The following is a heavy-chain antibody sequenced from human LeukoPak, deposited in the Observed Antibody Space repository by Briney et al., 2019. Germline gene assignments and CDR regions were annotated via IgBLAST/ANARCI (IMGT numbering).Heavy chain of an antibody. D-gene: IGHD3-9*01. V-gene: IGHV1-2*06. J-gene: IGHJ4*02. CDR2: INPNSGGT. Sequence: ASVKVSCKASGYTFTCYYMHWVRQAPGQGLEWMGRINPNSGGTNYAQKFQGRVTMTRDTSISTAYMELSRLRSDDAAVYYCARVFPDYDILTGPIDYWGQGTLVTVSS. CDR3: ARVFPDYDILTGPIDY. CDR1: GYTFTCYY.